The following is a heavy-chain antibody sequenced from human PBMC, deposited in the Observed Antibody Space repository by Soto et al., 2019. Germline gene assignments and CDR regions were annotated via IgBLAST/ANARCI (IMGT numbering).Heavy chain of an antibody. V-gene: IGHV1-18*01. D-gene: IGHD5-18*01. Sequence: GASVKGSCKASGYTLTSYGISWVRQAPGQGLEWMGWISAYNGNTNYAQKLQGRVTMTTDTSTSTAYMELRSLRSDDTAVYYCALVDTAMVTGYWGQGTLVTVSS. J-gene: IGHJ4*02. CDR2: ISAYNGNT. CDR1: GYTLTSYG. CDR3: ALVDTAMVTGY.